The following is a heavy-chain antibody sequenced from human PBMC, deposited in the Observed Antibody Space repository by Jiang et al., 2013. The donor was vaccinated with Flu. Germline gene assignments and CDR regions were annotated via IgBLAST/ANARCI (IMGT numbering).Heavy chain of an antibody. V-gene: IGHV4-34*01. J-gene: IGHJ4*02. CDR3: ARVTVDYYFDY. CDR1: GGSFSGYY. CDR2: INHSGST. D-gene: IGHD4-17*01. Sequence: LLKPSETLSLTCAVYGGSFSGYYWSWIRQPPGKGLEWIGEINHSGSTNYNPSLKSRVTISVDTSKNQFSLKLSSVTAADTAVYYCARVTVDYYFDYWGQGTLVTVSS.